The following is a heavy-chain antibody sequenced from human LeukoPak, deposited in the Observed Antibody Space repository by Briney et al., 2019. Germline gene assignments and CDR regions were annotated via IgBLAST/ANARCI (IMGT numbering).Heavy chain of an antibody. CDR3: ARDWYYYGSGSYVEPFFDY. CDR2: ISAHNGNT. D-gene: IGHD3-10*01. CDR1: GYIFSDYY. Sequence: ASVKVSCKASGYIFSDYYMHWVRQAPGQGLEWMGWISAHNGNTNYAQKFQGRVTMTTDTSTNTAYMELRSLRYDDTAVYYCARDWYYYGSGSYVEPFFDYWGQGTLVTVSS. V-gene: IGHV1-18*04. J-gene: IGHJ4*02.